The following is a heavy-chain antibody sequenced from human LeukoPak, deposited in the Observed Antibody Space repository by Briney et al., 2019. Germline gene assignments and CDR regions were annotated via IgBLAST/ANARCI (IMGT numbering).Heavy chain of an antibody. CDR3: ARARPYYYDSSGYHLDAFDI. CDR1: GGSFSGYY. V-gene: IGHV4-34*01. J-gene: IGHJ3*02. CDR2: INHSGSN. Sequence: TSETLSLTCAVYGGSFSGYYWSWIRQPPGKGLEWIGEINHSGSNNYNPSLKSRVTISVDTAKNQFSLKLSSVTAADTAVYYCARARPYYYDSSGYHLDAFDIWGQGTMVTVSS. D-gene: IGHD3-22*01.